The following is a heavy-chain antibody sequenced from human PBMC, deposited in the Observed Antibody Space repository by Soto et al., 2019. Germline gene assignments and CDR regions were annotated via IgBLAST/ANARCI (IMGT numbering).Heavy chain of an antibody. J-gene: IGHJ5*01. CDR2: IYYSGST. V-gene: IGHV4-59*01. CDR3: ARGDWFYP. Sequence: SETLSLTCTVSGGSISSYYWSWIRQPPGKGLEWIGYIYYSGSTNYNPSLKSRVTISVDTSKNQFSLKLSSVTAADTAVYYGARGDWFYPRGQGTLVPVSS. CDR1: GGSISSYY.